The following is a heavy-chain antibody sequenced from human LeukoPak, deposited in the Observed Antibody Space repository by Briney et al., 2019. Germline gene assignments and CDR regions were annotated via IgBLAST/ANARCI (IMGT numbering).Heavy chain of an antibody. D-gene: IGHD3-16*01. CDR2: LSTSSTYI. J-gene: IGHJ4*02. CDR3: VRDFAFGFCNTTTCRYPFDS. Sequence: GGSLRLSCAASGFNFRGYNMNWVRQAPGKGLEWVSALSTSSTYIYYADSIKGRFTISRDDARNLVYLQMNSLRAEDTAVYYCVRDFAFGFCNTTTCRYPFDSWGQGTLVTVPS. CDR1: GFNFRGYN. V-gene: IGHV3-21*06.